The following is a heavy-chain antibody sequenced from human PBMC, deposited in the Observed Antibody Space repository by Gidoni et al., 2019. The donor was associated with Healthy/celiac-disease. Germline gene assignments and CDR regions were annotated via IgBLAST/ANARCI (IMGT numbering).Heavy chain of an antibody. CDR2: MGTAGDP. D-gene: IGHD6-6*01. CDR1: GFNFSSYD. Sequence: EVQLVESGGGLVQPGGSLRLSCSSSGFNFSSYDMHWVRQATGKGLEWVSAMGTAGDPYYPGSVKGRFTISRENAKNSLYLQMNSLRAGDTAVYYCARSSRSRGMDVWGQGTTVTVSS. CDR3: ARSSRSRGMDV. J-gene: IGHJ6*02. V-gene: IGHV3-13*05.